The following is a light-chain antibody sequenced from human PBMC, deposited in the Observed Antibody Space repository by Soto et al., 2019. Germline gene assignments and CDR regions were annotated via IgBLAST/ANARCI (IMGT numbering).Light chain of an antibody. Sequence: QSVLTQPPSVSGAPGQTVTISCTGSSSNFGAGHGVHWYQQLPGTAPKLLIYGDFNRPSGVPARFSASRSGTSASLAITRLQADDEATYYCQAYDNSLRGWVFGGGTKLTVL. J-gene: IGLJ3*02. V-gene: IGLV1-40*01. CDR3: QAYDNSLRGWV. CDR1: SSNFGAGHG. CDR2: GDF.